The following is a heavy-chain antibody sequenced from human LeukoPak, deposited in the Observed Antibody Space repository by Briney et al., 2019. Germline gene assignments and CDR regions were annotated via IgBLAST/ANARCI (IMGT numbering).Heavy chain of an antibody. D-gene: IGHD3-22*01. CDR3: ARSYDSSGWIFDY. CDR1: GFTFSDYY. V-gene: IGHV3-11*01. Sequence: GGSLRLSCAASGFTFSDYYMSWIRQAPGKGLEGVSYISSSGSTIYYADPVKGRFTISRDNAKNSLYLQMNSLRAEDTAVYYCARSYDSSGWIFDYWGQGTLVTVSS. J-gene: IGHJ4*02. CDR2: ISSSGSTI.